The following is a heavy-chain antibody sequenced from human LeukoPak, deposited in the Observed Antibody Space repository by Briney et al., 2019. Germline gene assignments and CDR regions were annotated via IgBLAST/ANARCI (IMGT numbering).Heavy chain of an antibody. Sequence: SETLSLTCTVSGGSISSYYWSWIRQPPGKGLEWIGYMYYSGSTNYNPSLKSRVTISVDTSKNQFSLKLSSVTAADTAVYYCARLMGYSYGTFDYWGQGTLVTVSS. CDR1: GGSISSYY. V-gene: IGHV4-59*08. CDR2: MYYSGST. J-gene: IGHJ4*02. CDR3: ARLMGYSYGTFDY. D-gene: IGHD5-18*01.